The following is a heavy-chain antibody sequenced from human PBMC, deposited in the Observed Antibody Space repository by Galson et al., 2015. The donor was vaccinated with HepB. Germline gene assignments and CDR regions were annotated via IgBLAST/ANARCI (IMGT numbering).Heavy chain of an antibody. CDR3: ARDLSNPLGEDYYYYGMDV. J-gene: IGHJ6*02. CDR2: IYSGGST. D-gene: IGHD3-10*01. V-gene: IGHV3-66*02. Sequence: SLRLSCAASGFTVSSNYMSWVRQAPGKGLEWVSVIYSGGSTYYADSVKGRFTISRDNSKNTLYLQMNSLRAEDTAVYYCARDLSNPLGEDYYYYGMDVWGQGTTVTVSS. CDR1: GFTVSSNY.